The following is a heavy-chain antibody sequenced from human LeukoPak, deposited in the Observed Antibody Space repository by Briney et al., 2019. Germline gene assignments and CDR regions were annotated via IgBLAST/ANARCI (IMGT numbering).Heavy chain of an antibody. CDR1: GFAFSSYG. D-gene: IGHD3-22*01. V-gene: IGHV3-30*18. CDR2: ISYDGSNK. J-gene: IGHJ3*02. Sequence: PGGSLRLSCAASGFAFSSYGMHWVRQAPGKGLEWVAVISYDGSNKYYADSVKGRFTISRDNSKNTLYLQMNSLRAEDTAVYYCAKLYERYYYSSGYPPNGAFDIWGQGTMVTVSS. CDR3: AKLYERYYYSSGYPPNGAFDI.